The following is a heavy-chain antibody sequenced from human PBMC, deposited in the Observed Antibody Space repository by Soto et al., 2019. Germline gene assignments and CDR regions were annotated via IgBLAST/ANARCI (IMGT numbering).Heavy chain of an antibody. D-gene: IGHD3-22*01. V-gene: IGHV4-4*02. CDR1: GGSISTTHW. J-gene: IGHJ5*02. Sequence: QVQLQESGPGLVKPSGTLSLTCAVSGGSISTTHWWTWVRQPPGKGLEWIGAIYHSGSTNSNPSRRTRGTISVDNSKNQVSPQLSAVTAADTAVHYCASKSYYDPSFFDPWGPGTLVTVSS. CDR2: IYHSGST. CDR3: ASKSYYDPSFFDP.